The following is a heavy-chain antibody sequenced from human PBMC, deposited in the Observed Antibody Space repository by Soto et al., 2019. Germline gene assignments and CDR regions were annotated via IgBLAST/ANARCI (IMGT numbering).Heavy chain of an antibody. CDR1: GYTFTSSD. J-gene: IGHJ6*02. CDR3: ARGMGSPSGLHAILNYYYYGLDV. D-gene: IGHD6-19*01. Sequence: QVQLVQSGAEVKKPGASVKVSCKASGYTFTSSDINWVRQATGQGLEWMGWMNPNSGNTGYAQKFQGRVTMTRNTSISTAYMELSSMRSEDTAVYYCARGMGSPSGLHAILNYYYYGLDVWGQGTTVTVSS. V-gene: IGHV1-8*01. CDR2: MNPNSGNT.